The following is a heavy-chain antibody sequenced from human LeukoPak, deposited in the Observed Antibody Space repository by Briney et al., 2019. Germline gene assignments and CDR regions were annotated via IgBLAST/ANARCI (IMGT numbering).Heavy chain of an antibody. V-gene: IGHV3-23*01. J-gene: IGHJ4*02. CDR1: GFTFSSYA. CDR2: ISGSGGST. D-gene: IGHD1-26*01. CDR3: ANEVGATTEGFDY. Sequence: GGSLRLSCAASGFTFSSYAMSWVRQAPGKGLEWVSAISGSGGSTYYADSVKGRFTISRDNSKDTLYLQMNSLRAEDTAVYYCANEVGATTEGFDYWGQGTLVTVSS.